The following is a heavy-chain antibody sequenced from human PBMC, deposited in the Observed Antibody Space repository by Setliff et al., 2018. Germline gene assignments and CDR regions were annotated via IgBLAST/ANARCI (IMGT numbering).Heavy chain of an antibody. Sequence: VASVKVSCKASGYTFANYYMHWVRQAPGEGLEWMGIITPSGDDTSYAQKFQGRVTITRDMSTSSVYMELSSLRSEDTALYYCTVYNTGSPKDHYWGQGTPVTVSS. V-gene: IGHV1-46*01. CDR1: GYTFANYY. D-gene: IGHD2-8*02. J-gene: IGHJ4*02. CDR3: TVYNTGSPKDHY. CDR2: ITPSGDDT.